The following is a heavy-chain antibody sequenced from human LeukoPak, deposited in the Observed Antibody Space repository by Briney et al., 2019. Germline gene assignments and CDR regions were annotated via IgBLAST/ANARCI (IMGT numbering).Heavy chain of an antibody. CDR1: GFTFSSYA. CDR2: ISGSGGST. Sequence: GGSLRLSCAASGFTFSSYAMSWVRQAPGEGLEWVSAISGSGGSTYYADSVKGRFTISGDNSKNTLYLQMNSLRAEDTAVYYCAKNAVRGSNYYYYYGMDVWGQGTTVTVSS. V-gene: IGHV3-23*01. CDR3: AKNAVRGSNYYYYYGMDV. D-gene: IGHD3-10*01. J-gene: IGHJ6*02.